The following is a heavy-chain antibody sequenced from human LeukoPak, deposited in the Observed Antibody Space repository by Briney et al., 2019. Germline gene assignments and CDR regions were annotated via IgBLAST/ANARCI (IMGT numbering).Heavy chain of an antibody. CDR1: GFTFSSYS. CDR3: ARDEDDTAMVTRYFDY. J-gene: IGHJ4*02. CDR2: ISSSSSYI. Sequence: GGSLRLSCAASGFTFSSYSMNWVRQAPGKGLEWVSSISSSSSYIYYADSVKGRFTISRDNAKNSLYLQMNSLRAEDTAVYYCARDEDDTAMVTRYFDYWGQGTLVTVSS. D-gene: IGHD5-18*01. V-gene: IGHV3-21*01.